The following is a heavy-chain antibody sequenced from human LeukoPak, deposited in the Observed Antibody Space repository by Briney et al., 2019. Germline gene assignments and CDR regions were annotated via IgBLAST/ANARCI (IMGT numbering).Heavy chain of an antibody. V-gene: IGHV3-30*18. CDR2: ISYDGTNK. CDR3: AKDHRDGRFLGYFDY. J-gene: IGHJ4*02. Sequence: PGGSLRLSCAASGFTFSSYGMHWVRQAPGEGLEWVAVISYDGTNKYYADSVKGRFTISRDNSKNTLYLQMNSLRAEDTAVYYCAKDHRDGRFLGYFDYWGQGTLVTVSS. CDR1: GFTFSSYG. D-gene: IGHD5-24*01.